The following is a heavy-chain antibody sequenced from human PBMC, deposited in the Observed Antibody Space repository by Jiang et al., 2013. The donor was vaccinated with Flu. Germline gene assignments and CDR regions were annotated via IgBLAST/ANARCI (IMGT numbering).Heavy chain of an antibody. CDR3: ASRDFDGMDA. Sequence: GAEVKKPGSSVKVSCRTSGGNFSDYAISWVRQAPGQGLEWMGGIIPIFVTPNYARKFQGRIVINADKSTTTAYMELSSLRSEDTAVYYCASRDFDGMDAWGQGTTVIVSS. D-gene: IGHD3-3*01. J-gene: IGHJ6*02. CDR1: GGNFSDYA. V-gene: IGHV1-69*06. CDR2: IIPIFVTP.